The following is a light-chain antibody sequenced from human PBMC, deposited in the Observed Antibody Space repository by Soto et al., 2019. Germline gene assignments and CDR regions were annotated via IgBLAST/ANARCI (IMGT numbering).Light chain of an antibody. CDR3: GTWDSSLSVHV. Sequence: QSVLTQPPSVSAAPGQKVNISCSGSSSNIGNNYVSWYQQVPGTAPKLLIYDNNKRPSGNPDRFSGSKSGTSATLGISGLQTGDEADYYCGTWDSSLSVHVFGTGTKVTVL. J-gene: IGLJ1*01. CDR2: DNN. CDR1: SSNIGNNY. V-gene: IGLV1-51*01.